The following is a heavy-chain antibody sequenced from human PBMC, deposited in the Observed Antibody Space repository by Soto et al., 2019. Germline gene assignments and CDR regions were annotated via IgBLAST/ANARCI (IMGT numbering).Heavy chain of an antibody. Sequence: QVQLVQSGAEVKESGASVKVSCKASGYTFTGYYIHWVRQAPGQGLEWVGEIGPKRGDTRYAQKFQGRVTMTKDTSITTVYMELSNLSPDDTAVYYCGRGRSGEVVVVYWGQGTLVTVHS. CDR2: IGPKRGDT. CDR3: GRGRSGEVVVVY. J-gene: IGHJ4*02. D-gene: IGHD3-16*01. V-gene: IGHV1-2*02. CDR1: GYTFTGYY.